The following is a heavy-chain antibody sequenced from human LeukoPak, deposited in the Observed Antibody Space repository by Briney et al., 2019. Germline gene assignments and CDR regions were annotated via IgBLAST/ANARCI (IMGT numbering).Heavy chain of an antibody. D-gene: IGHD6-13*01. Sequence: KASETLSLTCTVSGGSISSGGYYWSWIRQHPGKGLEWIGYIYYSGSTYYNPSLKSRVTISVDTSKNQFSLKLSSVTAADTAVYYCARVGSSWGLDYWGQGTLVTVSS. CDR3: ARVGSSWGLDY. CDR2: IYYSGST. J-gene: IGHJ4*02. V-gene: IGHV4-31*03. CDR1: GGSISSGGYY.